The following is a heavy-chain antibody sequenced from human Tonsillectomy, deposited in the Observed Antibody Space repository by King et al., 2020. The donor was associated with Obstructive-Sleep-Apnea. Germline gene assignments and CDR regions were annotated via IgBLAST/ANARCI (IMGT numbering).Heavy chain of an antibody. CDR2: IWDDGSIK. D-gene: IGHD6-13*01. CDR1: GFTFRSYD. V-gene: IGHV3-33*01. CDR3: ARGHPYSTSWYYFDQ. Sequence: VQLVESGGGVVQPGRSMRLSCVGSGFTFRSYDMHWVRQAPGKGLEWVAVIWDDGSIKYDVVSVKGRFTISRDNSKNTLYLQMNCLRAEDTALYYCARGHPYSTSWYYFDQWGQGTLVTVSS. J-gene: IGHJ4*02.